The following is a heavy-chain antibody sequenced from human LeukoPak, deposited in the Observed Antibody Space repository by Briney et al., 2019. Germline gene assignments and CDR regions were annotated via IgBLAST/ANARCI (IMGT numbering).Heavy chain of an antibody. D-gene: IGHD2-15*01. Sequence: GGSLRLSCTVSGFTVSSNSWSWVRQAPGKGLEWVSFIYSGGNTHYSDSVKGRFTISRDNSKNTLYLQMNSLRSEDTAVYYCARDAERYCSGGSCRTGGYFYYYYMDVWGKGTTVTVSS. CDR1: GFTVSSNS. CDR3: ARDAERYCSGGSCRTGGYFYYYYMDV. V-gene: IGHV3-53*05. CDR2: IYSGGNT. J-gene: IGHJ6*03.